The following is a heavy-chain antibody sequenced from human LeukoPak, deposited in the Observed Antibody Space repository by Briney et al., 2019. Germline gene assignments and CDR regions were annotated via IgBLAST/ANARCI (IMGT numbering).Heavy chain of an antibody. Sequence: PGGSLTLSCAASGCTFSSYCMHWVRQPPGKGLEWVAFIRYDGSNKYYADSVKGRFTTSRDNSKNTLYLQMNSLRAEDTAVYYCAKPVFGCYGCSDYWGRGTLITVSS. D-gene: IGHD3-16*01. CDR1: GCTFSSYC. CDR3: AKPVFGCYGCSDY. V-gene: IGHV3-30*02. CDR2: IRYDGSNK. J-gene: IGHJ4*02.